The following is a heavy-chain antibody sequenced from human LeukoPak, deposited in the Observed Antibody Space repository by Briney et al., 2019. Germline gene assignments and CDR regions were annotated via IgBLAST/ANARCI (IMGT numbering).Heavy chain of an antibody. D-gene: IGHD2-2*02. CDR3: ARVAAEVVGVPGAIGFGWLRRDYYYMDV. J-gene: IGHJ6*03. CDR1: GYTFTSYY. CDR2: INPSGGST. V-gene: IGHV1-46*01. Sequence: ASVKVSCKASGYTFTSYYMHWVRQAPGEGLEWMGIINPSGGSTSYAQKSQGRVTMTRDMSTSTVYMELSSLRSEDTAVYYCARVAAEVVGVPGAIGFGWLRRDYYYMDVWGKGTTVTVSS.